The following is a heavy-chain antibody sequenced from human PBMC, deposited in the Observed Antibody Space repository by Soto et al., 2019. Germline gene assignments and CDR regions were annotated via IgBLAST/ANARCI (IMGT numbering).Heavy chain of an antibody. CDR1: GFTFTSSA. D-gene: IGHD3-22*01. CDR3: AAVDSSGYYYPLP. Sequence: SVKVSCKASGFTFTSSAVQWVRQARGQRLEWIGWIVVGSGNTNYAQKFQERVTITRDMSTSTAYMELSSLRSEDTAVYYRAAVDSSGYYYPLPWGQGTLVTVSS. CDR2: IVVGSGNT. V-gene: IGHV1-58*01. J-gene: IGHJ4*02.